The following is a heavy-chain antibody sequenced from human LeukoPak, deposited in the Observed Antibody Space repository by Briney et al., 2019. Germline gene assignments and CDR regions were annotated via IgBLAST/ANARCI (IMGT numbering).Heavy chain of an antibody. CDR2: INHNGEAI. V-gene: IGHV3-48*03. D-gene: IGHD1-26*01. CDR3: ASGGVVGPSTYWFYDL. Sequence: PGGSLRLSCAASGFPFSSHVLSWVRQAPGKGLEWIAYINHNGEAIYYPAFVKGRFIISRDNAKNSLYLQMNSLRAEDTAVYYCASGGVVGPSTYWFYDLWGRGTRVTVSS. J-gene: IGHJ2*01. CDR1: GFPFSSHV.